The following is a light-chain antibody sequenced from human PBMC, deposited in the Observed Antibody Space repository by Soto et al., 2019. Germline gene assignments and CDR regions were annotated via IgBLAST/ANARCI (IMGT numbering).Light chain of an antibody. J-gene: IGKJ4*01. CDR3: QQYGSSPLT. CDR1: QSVSSSY. Sequence: EIVLTQSPGTLSLSPGERVTLSCRASQSVSSSYLAWYQQSPGQAPRLLIYGASSRATGIPDRFSGSGSGTDFTLTISRLEPEDFAVYYCQQYGSSPLTLGGGTKVDIK. CDR2: GAS. V-gene: IGKV3-20*01.